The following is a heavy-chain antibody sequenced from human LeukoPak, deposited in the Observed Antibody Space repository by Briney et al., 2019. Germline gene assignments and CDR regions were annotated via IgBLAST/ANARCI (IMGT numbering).Heavy chain of an antibody. J-gene: IGHJ4*02. D-gene: IGHD3-22*01. V-gene: IGHV4-59*12. Sequence: PSETLSLTCTVSGGSISSYYWSWIRQPPGKGLEWIGYIYYSGSTNYNPSLKSRVTISVDTSKNQFSLKLNSVTAADTAVYYCARGPRREFDYYDSSGLDYWGQGTLVTVSS. CDR1: GGSISSYY. CDR3: ARGPRREFDYYDSSGLDY. CDR2: IYYSGST.